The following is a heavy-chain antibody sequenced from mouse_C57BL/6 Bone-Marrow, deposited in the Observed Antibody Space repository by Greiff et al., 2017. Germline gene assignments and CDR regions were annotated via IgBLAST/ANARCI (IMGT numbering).Heavy chain of an antibody. CDR1: GFTFSDYY. CDR3: AREGDYYGYDGAWFAY. Sequence: DVMLVESEGGLVQPGSSMKLSCTASGFTFSDYYMAWVRQVPEKGLEWVANINYDGSSTYYLDSLKSRFIISRDNAKNILYLQVSSLKSEDTATYYCAREGDYYGYDGAWFAYWGQGTLVTVSA. J-gene: IGHJ3*01. D-gene: IGHD2-2*01. CDR2: INYDGSST. V-gene: IGHV5-16*01.